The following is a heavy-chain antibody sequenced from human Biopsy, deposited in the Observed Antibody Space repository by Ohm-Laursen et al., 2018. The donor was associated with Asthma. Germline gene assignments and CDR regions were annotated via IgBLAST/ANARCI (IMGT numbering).Heavy chain of an antibody. CDR2: ISSSSSTI. Sequence: SLRLSCTASGFTFSSYGMNWVRQAPGKGLEWVSYISSSSSTIYYADSVKGRFTISRDNAKNSLYLQMNSLRDEGTAVYYCARFKRGYSYGYAGVFDYWGQGTLVTVSS. D-gene: IGHD5-18*01. CDR3: ARFKRGYSYGYAGVFDY. J-gene: IGHJ4*02. CDR1: GFTFSSYG. V-gene: IGHV3-48*02.